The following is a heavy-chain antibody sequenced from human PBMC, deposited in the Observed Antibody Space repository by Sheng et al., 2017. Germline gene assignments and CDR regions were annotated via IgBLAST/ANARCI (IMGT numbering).Heavy chain of an antibody. CDR1: GGSFSGYY. J-gene: IGHJ4*02. CDR2: INHSGST. CDR3: ARGPDLAVFWSGYGF. Sequence: QVQLQQWGAGLLKPSETLSLTCAVYGGSFSGYYWSWIRQPPGKGLEWIGEINHSGSTNYNPSLKSRVTISVDTSKNQFSLKLSSVTAADTAVYYCARGPDLAVFWSGYGFWGQGTLVTVSS. D-gene: IGHD3-3*01. V-gene: IGHV4-34*01.